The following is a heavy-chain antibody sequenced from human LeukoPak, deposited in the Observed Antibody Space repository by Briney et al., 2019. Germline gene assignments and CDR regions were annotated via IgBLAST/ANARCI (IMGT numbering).Heavy chain of an antibody. CDR3: ARDQIYDSSGYTNWFDP. J-gene: IGHJ5*02. D-gene: IGHD3-22*01. CDR2: IYHSGST. V-gene: IGHV4-59*01. Sequence: SETLSLTCTVSGGSISSYYWSWIRQPPGKGLEWIGYIYHSGSTNYNPSLKSRVTISVDTSKNQFSLKLSSVTAADTAVYYCARDQIYDSSGYTNWFDPWGQGTLVTVSS. CDR1: GGSISSYY.